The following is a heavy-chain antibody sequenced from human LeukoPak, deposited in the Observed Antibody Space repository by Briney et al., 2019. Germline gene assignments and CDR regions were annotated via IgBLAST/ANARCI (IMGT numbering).Heavy chain of an antibody. D-gene: IGHD3-9*01. CDR3: AGQYYDILTGYTES. Sequence: SETLSLTCTVSGGSISSYYWSWIRQPPGKGPEWIGYIYYSGSTNYNPSLKSRVTISVDTSKNQFSLKLSSVTAADTAVYYCAGQYYDILTGYTESWGQGTLVTVSS. J-gene: IGHJ4*02. V-gene: IGHV4-59*01. CDR1: GGSISSYY. CDR2: IYYSGST.